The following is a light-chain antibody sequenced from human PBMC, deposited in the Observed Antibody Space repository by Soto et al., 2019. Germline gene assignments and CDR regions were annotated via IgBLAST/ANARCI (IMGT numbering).Light chain of an antibody. CDR1: QSVLYNSNNKNF. Sequence: DIVMTQSPDSLAVSLGERDTINCKSSQSVLYNSNNKNFLAWYQQKPGQPPKLLINWASTRESGVPDRFSGSGSGADFTLTISSLQVEDVAVYYCQQYYSTPLTFGGGTKVEIK. CDR2: WAS. CDR3: QQYYSTPLT. V-gene: IGKV4-1*01. J-gene: IGKJ4*01.